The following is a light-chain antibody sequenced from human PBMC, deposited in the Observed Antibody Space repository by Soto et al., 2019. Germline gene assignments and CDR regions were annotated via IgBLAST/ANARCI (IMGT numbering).Light chain of an antibody. CDR1: QSVSRNF. J-gene: IGKJ2*02. CDR3: LQYATSPGT. V-gene: IGKV3-20*01. CDR2: GAS. Sequence: EIVLTQSPGTLSLSPGERATLSCRASQSVSRNFLAWYQQRPGQAPKLLISGASSRAAGIPDRFSGSGSGTDFTLTISRLEAEDFALYSCLQYATSPGTFGQGTKLEIK.